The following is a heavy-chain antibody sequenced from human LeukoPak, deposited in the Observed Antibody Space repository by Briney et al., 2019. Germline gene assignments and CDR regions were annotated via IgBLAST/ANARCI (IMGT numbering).Heavy chain of an antibody. J-gene: IGHJ4*02. CDR3: ARDGYRYAY. Sequence: GGSLRLSCAASGFTFSSHWMSWVRQAPGKGLEWVANIKEDGSEKYYVDSVKGRFSISRDNAKNSLDLQMNSLRVEDTAVYYCARDGYRYAYWRQGTLVTVSS. CDR1: GFTFSSHW. CDR2: IKEDGSEK. D-gene: IGHD5-18*01. V-gene: IGHV3-7*04.